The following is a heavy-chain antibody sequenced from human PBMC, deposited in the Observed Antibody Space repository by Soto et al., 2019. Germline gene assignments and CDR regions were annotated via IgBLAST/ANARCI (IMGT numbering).Heavy chain of an antibody. J-gene: IGHJ3*02. CDR2: INPNSGGT. D-gene: IGHD6-19*01. CDR3: AGGLYSSGWFLAIDI. Sequence: ASVKVSCKASGYTFTGYYMHWVRQAPGQGLEWMGWINPNSGGTNYAQKFQGWVTMTRDTSISTAYMELSRLRSDDTAVYYCAGGLYSSGWFLAIDIWGQGTMVTVSS. CDR1: GYTFTGYY. V-gene: IGHV1-2*04.